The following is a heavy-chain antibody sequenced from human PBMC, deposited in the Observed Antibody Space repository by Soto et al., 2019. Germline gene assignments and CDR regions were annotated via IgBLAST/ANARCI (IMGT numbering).Heavy chain of an antibody. CDR2: ISGSGDYT. J-gene: IGHJ4*02. CDR1: GFTFSGHA. D-gene: IGHD6-19*01. V-gene: IGHV3-23*01. CDR3: AKRGYSSGWYADY. Sequence: GGSLRLSCVTSGFTFSGHAMSWVRQAPGKGLDWVSSISGSGDYTYYVDSVKGRFTISRDNSKNTLFLQMNSLRAEDTAVYYCAKRGYSSGWYADYWGQGTPVTVSS.